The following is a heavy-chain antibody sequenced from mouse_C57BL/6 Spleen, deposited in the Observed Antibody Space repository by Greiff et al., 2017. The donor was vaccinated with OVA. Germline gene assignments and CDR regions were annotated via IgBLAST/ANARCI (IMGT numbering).Heavy chain of an antibody. CDR2: IWSGGST. V-gene: IGHV2-2*01. CDR3: ARLYDYDGAY. Sequence: VKVVESGPGLVQPSQSLSITCTVSGFSLTSYGVHWVRQSPGKGLEWLGVIWSGGSTDYNAAFISRLSISKDNSKSQVFFKMNSLQADDTAIYYCARLYDYDGAYWGQGTLVTVSA. J-gene: IGHJ3*01. CDR1: GFSLTSYG. D-gene: IGHD2-4*01.